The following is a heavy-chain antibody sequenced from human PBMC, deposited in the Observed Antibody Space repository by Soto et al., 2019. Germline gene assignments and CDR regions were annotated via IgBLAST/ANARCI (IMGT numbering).Heavy chain of an antibody. CDR2: ISPSGDST. D-gene: IGHD2-21*01. CDR3: AKGRKETLISGIFDR. V-gene: IGHV3-23*01. J-gene: IGHJ4*02. Sequence: EVQLLESGGGLVQPGGSLRLSCEASGFTFSGYGMSWVRQAPGEGLEWVSAISPSGDSTYYADSVKGRFTIFRDDSKDTLYLEMNSLTAEDTALYYCAKGRKETLISGIFDRWGQGTLVIVSS. CDR1: GFTFSGYG.